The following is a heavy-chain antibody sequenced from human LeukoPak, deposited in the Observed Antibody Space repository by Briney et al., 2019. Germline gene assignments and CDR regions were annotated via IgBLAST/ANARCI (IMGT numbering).Heavy chain of an antibody. CDR1: GFTFSSYG. J-gene: IGHJ4*02. CDR3: TAFTWFTGYDQFDY. CDR2: INSDGSST. D-gene: IGHD5-12*01. Sequence: GGSLRLSCAASGFTFSSYGMHWVRQAPGKGLVWVSRINSDGSSTSYADSVKGRFTISRDNSKNTLYLQMNSLRAEDTAVYYCTAFTWFTGYDQFDYWGQGTLVTVSS. V-gene: IGHV3-74*01.